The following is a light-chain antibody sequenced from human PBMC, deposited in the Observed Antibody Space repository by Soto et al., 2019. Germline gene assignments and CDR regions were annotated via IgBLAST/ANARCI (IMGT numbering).Light chain of an antibody. V-gene: IGKV3-15*01. CDR3: HLYNNWPWP. Sequence: ETVMTQYPVTLSVSPGDTAPPSCRASQRVSSHLAWYQQKPGQAPRLLIYAASTRATGIPVRFSGSGSETEFTLTIRSLQSEDFALYYCHLYNNWPWPFAQGTKLDIK. J-gene: IGKJ1*01. CDR1: QRVSSH. CDR2: AAS.